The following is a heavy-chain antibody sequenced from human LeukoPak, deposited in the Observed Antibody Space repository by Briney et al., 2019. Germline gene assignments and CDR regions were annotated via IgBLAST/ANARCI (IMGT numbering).Heavy chain of an antibody. CDR2: IRYDGSNK. V-gene: IGHV3-30*02. D-gene: IGHD5-18*01. J-gene: IGHJ4*02. CDR3: ARQYISGQWYFDY. CDR1: GFTFSTYG. Sequence: PGGSLRLSCAASGFTFSTYGIHWVRQAPGKGLEWVAFIRYDGSNKYYADSVKGRFTISRDNSKNTLYLQMNSLIPEDTAVYYCARQYISGQWYFDYWGQGTLVTVSS.